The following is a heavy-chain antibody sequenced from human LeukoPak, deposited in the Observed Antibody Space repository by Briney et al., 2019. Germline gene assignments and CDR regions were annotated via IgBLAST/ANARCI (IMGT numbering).Heavy chain of an antibody. CDR1: GYTFTSYD. D-gene: IGHD2-8*01. CDR2: ISAYNGNT. Sequence: ASVKVSCKASGYTFTSYDISWVRQAPGQGPEWMGWISAYNGNTNYAQKLQGRVTMTTDTSTSTAYMELRSLRSDDTAVYYCARDLCTNGVCLPMDVWGQGTTVTVSS. V-gene: IGHV1-18*01. CDR3: ARDLCTNGVCLPMDV. J-gene: IGHJ6*02.